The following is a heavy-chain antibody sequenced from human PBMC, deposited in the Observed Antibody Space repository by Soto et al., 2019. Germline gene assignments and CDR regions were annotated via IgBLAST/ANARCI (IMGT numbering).Heavy chain of an antibody. D-gene: IGHD3-10*01. Sequence: QVQLVQSGAEVKKPGSPVRVSCTASGDTFNFYTISWVRQVPGQGPEWMGKIIPMLGMSNYAQKFQGRVTIMADNSTTTVYMNLSGLTSGDTAVYYCATNYGSGSTHFDYWGQGTLVTVSS. CDR2: IIPMLGMS. V-gene: IGHV1-69*02. J-gene: IGHJ4*02. CDR1: GDTFNFYT. CDR3: ATNYGSGSTHFDY.